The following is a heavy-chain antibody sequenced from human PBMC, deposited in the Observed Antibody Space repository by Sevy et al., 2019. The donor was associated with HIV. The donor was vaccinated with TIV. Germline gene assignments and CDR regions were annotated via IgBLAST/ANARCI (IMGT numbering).Heavy chain of an antibody. CDR3: AKFPTTYYYDSSGPDHDAFDI. D-gene: IGHD3-22*01. CDR2: ISGSGGST. V-gene: IGHV3-23*01. CDR1: GFTFSSYA. Sequence: GGSLRLSCAASGFTFSSYAMSWVRQAPGKGLEWVSAISGSGGSTYYADSVKGRFTISRDNSKNTLNLQMNSLRAEDTSVYYCAKFPTTYYYDSSGPDHDAFDIWGQGTMVTVSS. J-gene: IGHJ3*02.